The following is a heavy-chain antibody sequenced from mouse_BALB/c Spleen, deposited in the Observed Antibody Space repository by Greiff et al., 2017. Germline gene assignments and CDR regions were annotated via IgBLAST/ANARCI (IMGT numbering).Heavy chain of an antibody. J-gene: IGHJ1*01. CDR2: ISSGGSYT. D-gene: IGHD2-10*02. CDR3: ASGYGNYWYFDV. V-gene: IGHV5-9-3*01. Sequence: EVKLMESGGGLVKPGGSLKLSCAASGFTFSSYAMSWVRQTPEKRLEWVATISSGGSYTYYPDSVKGRFTISRDNAKNTLYLQMSSLRSEDTAMYYCASGYGNYWYFDVWGAGTTVTVSS. CDR1: GFTFSSYA.